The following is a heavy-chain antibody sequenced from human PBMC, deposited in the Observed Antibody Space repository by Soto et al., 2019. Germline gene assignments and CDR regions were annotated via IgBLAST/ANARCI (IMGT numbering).Heavy chain of an antibody. Sequence: GASVKVSCKASGYTFTSYDINWVRQATGQGLEWMGWMNPNSGNTGYAQKFQGRVTMTRNTSISTAYMELSSLRSEDTAVYYCARGSRYDFWSGYPGPYYYYGMDVWGQGTTVTVSS. D-gene: IGHD3-3*01. CDR2: MNPNSGNT. CDR3: ARGSRYDFWSGYPGPYYYYGMDV. CDR1: GYTFTSYD. V-gene: IGHV1-8*01. J-gene: IGHJ6*02.